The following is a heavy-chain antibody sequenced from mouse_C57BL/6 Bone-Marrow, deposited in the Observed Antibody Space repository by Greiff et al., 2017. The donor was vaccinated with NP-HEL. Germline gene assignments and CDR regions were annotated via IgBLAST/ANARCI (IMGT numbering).Heavy chain of an antibody. CDR2: ISSGGSYT. Sequence: DVQLQESGGDLVKPGGFLKLSCAASGFTFSSYGMSWVRQTPDKRLEWVATISSGGSYTYYPDSVKGRFTISRDNAKNTLYLQMSSLKSEDTAMYYCARLPTVDYYAMDYWGQGTSVTVSS. J-gene: IGHJ4*01. V-gene: IGHV5-6*01. CDR1: GFTFSSYG. CDR3: ARLPTVDYYAMDY. D-gene: IGHD1-1*01.